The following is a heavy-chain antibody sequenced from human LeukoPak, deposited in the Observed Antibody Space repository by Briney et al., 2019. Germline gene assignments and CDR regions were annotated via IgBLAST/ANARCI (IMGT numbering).Heavy chain of an antibody. J-gene: IGHJ3*02. CDR3: AKDMLTVATYAFDI. D-gene: IGHD4-17*01. CDR2: ISWNSGSI. CDR1: GFTFDDYA. Sequence: GGSLRLSCAASGFTFDDYAMHWVRQAPGKGLEWVSGISWNSGSIGYADSVKGRFTISRDNAKNPLYLQMNSLRAEDTALYYCAKDMLTVATYAFDIWGQGTMVTVSS. V-gene: IGHV3-9*01.